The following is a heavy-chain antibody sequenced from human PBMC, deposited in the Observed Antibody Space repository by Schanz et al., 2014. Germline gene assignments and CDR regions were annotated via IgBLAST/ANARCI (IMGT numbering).Heavy chain of an antibody. CDR2: ISYDGRNK. J-gene: IGHJ4*02. D-gene: IGHD2-2*01. CDR1: GFTFSSYG. Sequence: QVQLVESGGGVVQFGRSLRLSCVASGFTFSSYGMHWVRQAPGKGLEWVAVISYDGRNKYYADSVKGRFTISRDNSKNTLYLHMNTLRSEDTAVYYCAKDSTHIDIVLVPTAIDYWGQGTLXTVSS. V-gene: IGHV3-30*19. CDR3: AKDSTHIDIVLVPTAIDY.